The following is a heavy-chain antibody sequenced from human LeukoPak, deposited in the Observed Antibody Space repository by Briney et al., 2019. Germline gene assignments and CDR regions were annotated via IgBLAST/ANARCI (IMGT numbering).Heavy chain of an antibody. J-gene: IGHJ4*02. CDR3: AKDPTAYCGGDCYHDY. CDR1: GFTFSSYG. CDR2: ISGSGGST. Sequence: PGGSLRLSCAASGFTFSSYGMSWVRQAPGKGLEWVSAISGSGGSTYYADSVKGRFTISRDNSKNTLYLQMNSLRAEDTAVYYCAKDPTAYCGGDCYHDYWGQGTLVTVSS. V-gene: IGHV3-23*01. D-gene: IGHD2-21*02.